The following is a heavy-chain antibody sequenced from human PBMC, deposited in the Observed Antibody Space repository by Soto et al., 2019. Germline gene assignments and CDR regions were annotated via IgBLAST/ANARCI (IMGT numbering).Heavy chain of an antibody. CDR3: ARQRSVVVPPCWLDP. V-gene: IGHV4-59*08. D-gene: IGHD2-15*01. J-gene: IGHJ5*02. CDR2: IYHSGSS. Sequence: PSETLSLTCTVSGGSISSYYWSWIRQPPGKGLEWIGYIYHSGSSNYNPSLKSRVTILLDTSKNQLSLKLSSVTAADTAVYYCARQRSVVVPPCWLDPWGQGIRVTVS. CDR1: GGSISSYY.